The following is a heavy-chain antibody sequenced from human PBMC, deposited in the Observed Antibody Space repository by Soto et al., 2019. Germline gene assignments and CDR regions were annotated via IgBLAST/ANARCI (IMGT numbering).Heavy chain of an antibody. V-gene: IGHV2-5*02. J-gene: IGHJ6*02. CDR1: GFSLSTSGVG. Sequence: QITLKESGPTLVKPTQTLTLTCTFSGFSLSTSGVGVAWIRQPPGKALEWLALIYWDDDKRYRPSLESRLTITKDPSKNPVVLTMPSMDSVDTATYYCAYLPCSGGSCYWFSFSGMDVWGQGTTVTVSS. D-gene: IGHD2-15*01. CDR3: AYLPCSGGSCYWFSFSGMDV. CDR2: IYWDDDK.